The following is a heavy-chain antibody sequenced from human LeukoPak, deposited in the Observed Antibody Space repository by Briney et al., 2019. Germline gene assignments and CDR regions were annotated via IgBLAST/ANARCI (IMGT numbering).Heavy chain of an antibody. CDR3: AKDRGVQLWSRIFDY. CDR1: GFTFDDYA. V-gene: IGHV3-9*01. Sequence: PGGSLRLSCAASGFTFDDYAMHWVRQAPGKGLEWVSGVSWNSGSIGYADSVKGRFTISRDNAKNSLYLQMNSLRAEDTALYYCAKDRGVQLWSRIFDYWGQGTLVTVSS. CDR2: VSWNSGSI. J-gene: IGHJ4*02. D-gene: IGHD5-18*01.